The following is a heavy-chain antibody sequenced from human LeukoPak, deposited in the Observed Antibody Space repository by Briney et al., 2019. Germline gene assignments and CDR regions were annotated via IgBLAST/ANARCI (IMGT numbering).Heavy chain of an antibody. CDR3: AKDPAPWVVTAAIYFDY. CDR1: GFTFSSYA. Sequence: GGSLRLSCAASGFTFSSYAMSWVRQAPGKGLEWVSAISGSGGSTYYADSVKGRFTISRDNSKNTLYLQMNSLRAEDTAVYYCAKDPAPWVVTAAIYFDYWGQGTLVTVSS. D-gene: IGHD2-2*01. V-gene: IGHV3-23*01. CDR2: ISGSGGST. J-gene: IGHJ4*02.